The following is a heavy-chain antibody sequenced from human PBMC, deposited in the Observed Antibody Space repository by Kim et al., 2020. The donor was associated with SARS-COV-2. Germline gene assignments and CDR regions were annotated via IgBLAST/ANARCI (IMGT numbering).Heavy chain of an antibody. CDR1: GFTFSSYA. CDR2: ISGSGGST. Sequence: GGSLRLSCAASGFTFSSYAMSWVRQAPGKGLEWFSAISGSGGSTYYADSVKGRFTISRDNSKNTLYLQMNSLRAEDTAVYYCAKVIMVVAHGGMFDYWGQGTLVTVSS. D-gene: IGHD3-22*01. J-gene: IGHJ4*02. CDR3: AKVIMVVAHGGMFDY. V-gene: IGHV3-23*01.